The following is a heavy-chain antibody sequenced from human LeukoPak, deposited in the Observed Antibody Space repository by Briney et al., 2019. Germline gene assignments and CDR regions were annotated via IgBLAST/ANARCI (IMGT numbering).Heavy chain of an antibody. J-gene: IGHJ4*02. CDR2: IYYSGST. V-gene: IGHV4-59*01. CDR3: ARVTGYVIEDNFDY. Sequence: PSETLSLTCTVSGGSISSYYWSWIRQPPGKGLEWIGYIYYSGSTNYDPSLKSRVTISVDTSKNQFSLKLRSVTAADTAVYYCARVTGYVIEDNFDYWGQGTLVTVSS. D-gene: IGHD2-15*01. CDR1: GGSISSYY.